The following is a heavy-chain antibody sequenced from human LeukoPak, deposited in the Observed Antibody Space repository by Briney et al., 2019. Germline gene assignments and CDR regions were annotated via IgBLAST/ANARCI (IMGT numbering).Heavy chain of an antibody. CDR1: GFTFSSYW. D-gene: IGHD6-6*01. J-gene: IGHJ4*02. CDR3: VGTIASRGSEY. V-gene: IGHV3-74*01. CDR2: INGDGSST. Sequence: GGSLRLSCAASGFTFSSYWMHWVRQPPGKGLVWVSRINGDGSSTRYADSVKGRFTVSRDNAKNTVYLQMNNLRVDDTAMYYCVGTIASRGSEYWGQGALVTVSS.